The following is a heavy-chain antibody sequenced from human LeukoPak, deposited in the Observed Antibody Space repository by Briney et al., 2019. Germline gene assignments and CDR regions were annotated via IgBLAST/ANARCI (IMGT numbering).Heavy chain of an antibody. D-gene: IGHD5-18*01. J-gene: IGHJ4*02. V-gene: IGHV3-48*04. Sequence: GGSLRLSCAASGFTFSGYSMNWVRQAPGKGLEWVSYISSSGRTIDYADSVKGRFTISIDNAKNSLYLQMNSLRAEDTAVYYCSRLRGYSYGYGDYWGQGTLVTVSS. CDR3: SRLRGYSYGYGDY. CDR1: GFTFSGYS. CDR2: ISSSGRTI.